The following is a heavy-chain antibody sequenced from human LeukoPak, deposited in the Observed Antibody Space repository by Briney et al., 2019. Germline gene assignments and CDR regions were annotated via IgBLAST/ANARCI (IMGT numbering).Heavy chain of an antibody. Sequence: GASVNLTFKASASTFTSSYIHWVWHGQGPGLGRKGIINLSGGSRSNAQKYQGIRTMTRDTSTSTVYMELSSLRSADTAVDYRARTRGQHCGGGCYVKGHFDYWGQGTLVTVSS. D-gene: IGHD2-21*01. CDR3: ARTRGQHCGGGCYVKGHFDY. J-gene: IGHJ4*02. CDR1: ASTFTSSY. V-gene: IGHV1-46*01. CDR2: INLSGGSR.